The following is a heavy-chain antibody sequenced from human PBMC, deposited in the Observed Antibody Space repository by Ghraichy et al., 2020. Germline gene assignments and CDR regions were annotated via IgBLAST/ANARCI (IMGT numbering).Heavy chain of an antibody. J-gene: IGHJ6*02. Sequence: GGSLRLSCAASGFTFSSYAMSWVRQAPGKGLEWVSAISGSGGSTYYADSVKGRFTISRDNSKNTLYLQMNSLRAEDTAVYYCAKASNSRGPYYYYYGMDVWGQGTTVTVSS. V-gene: IGHV3-23*01. CDR3: AKASNSRGPYYYYYGMDV. CDR1: GFTFSSYA. D-gene: IGHD4-11*01. CDR2: ISGSGGST.